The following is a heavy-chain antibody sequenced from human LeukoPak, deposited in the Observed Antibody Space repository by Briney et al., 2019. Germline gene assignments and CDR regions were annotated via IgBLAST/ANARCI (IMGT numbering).Heavy chain of an antibody. CDR2: IKQDGSEK. V-gene: IGHV3-7*03. J-gene: IGHJ6*02. Sequence: PGGSLRLSCAASGFTFSSYWMSWVRQAPGKGLEWVANIKQDGSEKYVDSVRGRFTISRDNAKNSLYLQMNSLRAEDTAVYYCARGPVSSHGMDVWGQGTTVTVSS. CDR1: GFTFSSYW. CDR3: ARGPVSSHGMDV.